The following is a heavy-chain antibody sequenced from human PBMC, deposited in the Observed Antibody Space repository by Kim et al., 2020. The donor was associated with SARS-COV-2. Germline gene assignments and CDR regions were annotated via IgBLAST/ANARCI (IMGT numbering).Heavy chain of an antibody. V-gene: IGHV4-34*01. CDR1: GGSFSGYY. J-gene: IGHJ6*01. CDR2: INHSGST. CDR3: ARGPKSGILVVVAASYYY. Sequence: SETLSLTCAVYGGSFSGYYWSWIRQPPGKGLEWIGEINHSGSTNYNPSLKSRVTISVDTSKNQFSLKLSSVTAADTAVYYCARGPKSGILVVVAASYYY. D-gene: IGHD2-15*01.